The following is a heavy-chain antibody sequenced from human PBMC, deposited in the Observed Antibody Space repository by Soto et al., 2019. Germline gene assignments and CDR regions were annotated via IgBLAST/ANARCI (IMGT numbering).Heavy chain of an antibody. D-gene: IGHD2-8*02. CDR1: GFTFSGYS. CDR3: ARGPWWLDY. CDR2: ISSTSSTI. V-gene: IGHV3-48*02. J-gene: IGHJ4*02. Sequence: EVQLVESGGGLVQPGGSLRLSCAASGFTFSGYSLNWVRQAPGKVLQWVSYISSTSSTIHYADAVKGRFTISRDNVKNSLFLQMISLRDEDTAVYYCARGPWWLDYWGQGALVTVSS.